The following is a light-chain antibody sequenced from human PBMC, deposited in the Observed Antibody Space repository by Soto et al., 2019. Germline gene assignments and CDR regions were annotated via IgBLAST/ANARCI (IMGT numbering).Light chain of an antibody. Sequence: QSALTQPASVSGSPGQSITISCTGTSSDLGSYNYVSWYQQHPGKAPKLMIYEVSNRPSGISNRFSGSKSGNTASLTISGLQAEDEADYYCSSYTTTRTLVFGGGTKLTVL. CDR1: SSDLGSYNY. V-gene: IGLV2-14*01. CDR3: SSYTTTRTLV. CDR2: EVS. J-gene: IGLJ2*01.